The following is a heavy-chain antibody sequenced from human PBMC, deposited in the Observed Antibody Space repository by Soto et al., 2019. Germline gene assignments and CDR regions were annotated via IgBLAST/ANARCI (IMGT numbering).Heavy chain of an antibody. Sequence: SVKVSCKASGITFNRQDMRWVRQAPGQGLEWMGGIIPMFGTPHYAEKFQDRVTITADESTGTAYLELSSLTSEDTAVYYCATSEGRDGYRFDYWGPGTLVTVSS. D-gene: IGHD5-12*01. J-gene: IGHJ4*02. CDR3: ATSEGRDGYRFDY. CDR1: GITFNRQD. V-gene: IGHV1-69*13. CDR2: IIPMFGTP.